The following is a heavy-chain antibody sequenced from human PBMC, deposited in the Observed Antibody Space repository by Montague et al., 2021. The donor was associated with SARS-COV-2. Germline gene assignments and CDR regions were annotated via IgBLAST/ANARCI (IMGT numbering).Heavy chain of an antibody. D-gene: IGHD4-11*01. Sequence: SLRLSCAASGFSFTSYSMNWVRQAPGKGLEWVSSISSTGTYIYYSDSVKGRFTISRDNAKNSLYLQMNSLRAEDTAVYFCASAAVALTTVATGYYFDYWGQGTLVTVSS. J-gene: IGHJ4*02. V-gene: IGHV3-21*01. CDR2: ISSTGTYI. CDR1: GFSFTSYS. CDR3: ASAAVALTTVATGYYFDY.